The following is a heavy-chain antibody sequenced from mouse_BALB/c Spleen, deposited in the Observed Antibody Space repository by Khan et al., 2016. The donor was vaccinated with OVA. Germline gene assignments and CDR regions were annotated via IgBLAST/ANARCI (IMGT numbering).Heavy chain of an antibody. CDR3: VREGAYYSSDGWFAY. CDR1: GYTFTTYT. V-gene: IGHV1-4*01. D-gene: IGHD2-14*01. J-gene: IGHJ3*01. CDR2: IIPSNDYT. Sequence: QVRLQQSGAELARPGDSVKMSCKASGYTFTTYTIHWVKQRPGQGLEWIGYIIPSNDYTNYNQKFKDRVTLTADKSSSTAYMQLSSLTSEDSAVYYCVREGAYYSSDGWFAYWGQGTLVTVSA.